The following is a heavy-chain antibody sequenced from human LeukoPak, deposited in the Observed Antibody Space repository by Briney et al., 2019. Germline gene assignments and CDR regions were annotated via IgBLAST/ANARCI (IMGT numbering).Heavy chain of an antibody. J-gene: IGHJ4*02. Sequence: ASVTVSCKASGYTFTGCYMHWVRQAPGQGLEWMGWINPNSGDTKYSQKFQGRVTMPRDTSISTAYMELSRLRSHDTAVYSCATQRGSYLWGTDFDYWGQVTLVTVSS. CDR2: INPNSGDT. CDR3: ATQRGSYLWGTDFDY. CDR1: GYTFTGCY. D-gene: IGHD3-16*01. V-gene: IGHV1-2*02.